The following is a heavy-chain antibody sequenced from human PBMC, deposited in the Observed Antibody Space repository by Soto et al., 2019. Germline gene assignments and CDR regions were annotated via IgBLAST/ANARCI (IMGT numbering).Heavy chain of an antibody. CDR2: IDPSDSYT. D-gene: IGHD6-13*01. J-gene: IGHJ6*02. CDR1: GYSFTSYW. Sequence: PGESLKISCKGSGYSFTSYWISWVRQMPGKGLEWMGRIDPSDSYTNYSPSFQGHVTTSADKSISTAYLQWSSLKASDTAMYYCARHEDRNSSSWYSLYYYYYYGMDVWGQGTTVTVS. V-gene: IGHV5-10-1*01. CDR3: ARHEDRNSSSWYSLYYYYYYGMDV.